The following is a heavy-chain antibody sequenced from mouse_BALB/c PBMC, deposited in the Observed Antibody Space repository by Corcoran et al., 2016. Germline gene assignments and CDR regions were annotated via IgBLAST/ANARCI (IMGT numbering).Heavy chain of an antibody. CDR3: GRGRPYYGNYGPYAMDY. CDR2: INTETGEP. V-gene: IGHV9-2-1*01. J-gene: IGHJ4*01. Sequence: QIQLVQSGPELKKPGETVKISCKASGYTFTDYSMHWVKQAPGKGLKWMGWINTETGEPTYADDFKGRFAFSLETSASTAYLQINNLKTEDTSTYFCGRGRPYYGNYGPYAMDYWGQGTSVTVSS. D-gene: IGHD2-10*01. CDR1: GYTFTDYS.